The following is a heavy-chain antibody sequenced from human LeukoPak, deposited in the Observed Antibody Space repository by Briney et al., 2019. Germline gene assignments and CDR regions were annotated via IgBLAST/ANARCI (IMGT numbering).Heavy chain of an antibody. Sequence: PSETLSLTCTVSGGSISSSSYYWGWIRQPPGKGLEWIGSIYYSGSTYYNPSLKSRVTISVDTSKNQFSLKLSSVTAADTAVYYCARQRRRTVTFFDYWGQGTLVTVSS. J-gene: IGHJ4*02. V-gene: IGHV4-39*01. CDR1: GGSISSSSYY. D-gene: IGHD4-17*01. CDR3: ARQRRRTVTFFDY. CDR2: IYYSGST.